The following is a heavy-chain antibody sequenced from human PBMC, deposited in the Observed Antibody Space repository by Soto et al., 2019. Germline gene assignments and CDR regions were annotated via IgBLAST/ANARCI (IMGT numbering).Heavy chain of an antibody. CDR3: ARDVFNRYCSGGSCYGPLFVY. V-gene: IGHV3-66*01. CDR2: IYSGGST. J-gene: IGHJ4*02. CDR1: GFTVSSNY. D-gene: IGHD2-15*01. Sequence: GGSLRLSYAASGFTVSSNYMSWVRQATGKGLEWVSVIYSGGSTYYADSVKGRFTISRDNSKNTLYLQMNSLRAEDTAVYYCARDVFNRYCSGGSCYGPLFVYWGQGTLVTVSS.